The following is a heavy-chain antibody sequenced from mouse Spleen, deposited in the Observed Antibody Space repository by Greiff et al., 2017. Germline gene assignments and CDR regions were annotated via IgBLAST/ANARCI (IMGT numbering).Heavy chain of an antibody. Sequence: VQLQQSGPELVKPGASVKISCKASGYAFSSSWMNWVKQRPGKGLEWIGRIYPGDGDTNYNGKFKGKATLTADKSSSTAYMQLSSLTSEDSAVYFCAREGGTGTFPYWGQGTTLTVSS. D-gene: IGHD4-1*01. V-gene: IGHV1-82*01. CDR1: GYAFSSSW. CDR3: AREGGTGTFPY. J-gene: IGHJ2*01. CDR2: IYPGDGDT.